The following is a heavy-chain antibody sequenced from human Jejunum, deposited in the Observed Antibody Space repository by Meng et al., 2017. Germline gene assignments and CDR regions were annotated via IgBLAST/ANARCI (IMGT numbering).Heavy chain of an antibody. CDR2: IWYDERSE. CDR3: GRERRGFYIQH. J-gene: IGHJ1*01. CDR1: GFTFTTYG. V-gene: IGHV3-30*02. Sequence: GQLVESGGGAVQPGGSLRLSCAASGFTFTTYGMNWLRQAPGKGLEWVAMIWYDERSESYAASVKGRFTISRDNSKNTHYLQMNSLSADDTAVYYCGRERRGFYIQHWGQGTLVTVSS.